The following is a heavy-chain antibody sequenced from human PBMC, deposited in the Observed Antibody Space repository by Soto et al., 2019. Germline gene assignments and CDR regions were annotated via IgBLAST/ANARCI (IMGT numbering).Heavy chain of an antibody. V-gene: IGHV3-33*01. CDR2: IWYDGSKI. D-gene: IGHD6-13*01. Sequence: PGGSLRLSCAASGFTFSTYGMHWVRQAPGKGLEWVAVIWYDGSKIYYADSVKGRFTISRDNSKSTLYLQMNSLRAEDTAVYYCARPLEQHQLGFGMDVWGQGSPVT. CDR1: GFTFSTYG. CDR3: ARPLEQHQLGFGMDV. J-gene: IGHJ6*01.